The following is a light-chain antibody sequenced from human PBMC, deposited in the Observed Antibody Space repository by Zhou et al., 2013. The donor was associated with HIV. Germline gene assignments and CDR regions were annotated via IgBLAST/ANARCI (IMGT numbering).Light chain of an antibody. CDR2: GAS. J-gene: IGKJ4*01. V-gene: IGKV3-20*01. Sequence: DIVLTQSPGTLSLPPGERAALSCRASQSVIGSRVAWYQQKPGQTPRLLMYGASSRATGIPDRFSGSGSGTDFTLTISRLEPEDFAVYYCQQYEGTFGGGTKVEIK. CDR1: QSVIGSR. CDR3: QQYEGT.